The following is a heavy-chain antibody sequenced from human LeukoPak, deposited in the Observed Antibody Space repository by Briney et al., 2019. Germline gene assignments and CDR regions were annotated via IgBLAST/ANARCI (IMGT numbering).Heavy chain of an antibody. CDR1: GFTFSSYS. J-gene: IGHJ6*03. V-gene: IGHV3-21*01. CDR3: ARHPTRYYMDV. CDR2: ISSSSSYI. Sequence: GGSLRLSCAASGFTFSSYSMNWVRQAPGKGLEWVSSISSSSSYIYYADSVKGRFTISRDNAKNSLYLQMNSLRAEDTAVYYCARHPTRYYMDVWGKGTTVTVSS.